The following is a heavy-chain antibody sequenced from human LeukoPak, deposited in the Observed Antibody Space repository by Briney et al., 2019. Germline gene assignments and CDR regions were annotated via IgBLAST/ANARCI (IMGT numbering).Heavy chain of an antibody. Sequence: GGSLRLSCAASGITFNTYTMNWVRQAPGKGLEWVSYISGSSGIIDYADSVRGRFTISRDNAKNSLYLQMNSLRAEDTAVYYCAREGCSSTSCYYFDYWGQGTLVTVSS. J-gene: IGHJ4*02. CDR1: GITFNTYT. D-gene: IGHD2-2*01. CDR2: ISGSSGII. V-gene: IGHV3-48*01. CDR3: AREGCSSTSCYYFDY.